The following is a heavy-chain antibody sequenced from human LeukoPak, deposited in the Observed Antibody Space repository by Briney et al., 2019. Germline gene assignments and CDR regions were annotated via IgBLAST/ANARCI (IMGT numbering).Heavy chain of an antibody. CDR3: ARIPGDRPDD. CDR2: MYFGERT. D-gene: IGHD7-27*01. Sequence: SSETLSLTCTVSCASMTSYYWTWIRQPPGKGLEWVGYMYFGERTNYNPSLKSRATISIDTSKKQFSLNLKSVTAADTAVYYCARIPGDRPDDWGQGTLVTVS. V-gene: IGHV4-59*01. J-gene: IGHJ4*02. CDR1: CASMTSYY.